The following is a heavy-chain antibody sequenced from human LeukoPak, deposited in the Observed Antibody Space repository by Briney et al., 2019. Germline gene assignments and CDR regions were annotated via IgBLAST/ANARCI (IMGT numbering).Heavy chain of an antibody. V-gene: IGHV3-33*06. Sequence: GRSLRLSCAASGFTFSSYGMHWVRQAPGKGLEWVAVIWYDGSNKYYADSVKGRFTISRDNSKNTLYLQMNSLRAEDTAVYYCAKDTPYSSGWYNPHFDYWGQGTPVTVSS. J-gene: IGHJ4*02. CDR2: IWYDGSNK. D-gene: IGHD6-19*01. CDR1: GFTFSSYG. CDR3: AKDTPYSSGWYNPHFDY.